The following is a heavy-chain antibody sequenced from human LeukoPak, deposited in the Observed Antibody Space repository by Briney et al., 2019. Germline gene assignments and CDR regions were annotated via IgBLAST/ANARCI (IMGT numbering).Heavy chain of an antibody. D-gene: IGHD2-2*01. J-gene: IGHJ4*02. V-gene: IGHV3-74*01. Sequence: GGSLRLSCAASGFTFSGYAMNWVRQAPGKGLVWVSRINSDGSTTSYADSVKGRFTISRDIPKNTLYLQMNSLRAEDTGVYYCARVATTSSKWPLDYWGQGTLVTVSS. CDR2: INSDGSTT. CDR3: ARVATTSSKWPLDY. CDR1: GFTFSGYA.